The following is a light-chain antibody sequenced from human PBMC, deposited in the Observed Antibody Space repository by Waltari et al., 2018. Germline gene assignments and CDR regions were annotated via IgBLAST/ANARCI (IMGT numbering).Light chain of an antibody. V-gene: IGKV3-20*01. CDR1: QSVSNNY. Sequence: EIVLTQSPGTLSLSPGESATLSCRASQSVSNNYLAWYQQKPGQAPRLLIYGASSRATGIPDRLSGSGSGTDFTLTINRLEPEDLAVYYCQQYGNSPQTFGQGTKVEIK. J-gene: IGKJ1*01. CDR3: QQYGNSPQT. CDR2: GAS.